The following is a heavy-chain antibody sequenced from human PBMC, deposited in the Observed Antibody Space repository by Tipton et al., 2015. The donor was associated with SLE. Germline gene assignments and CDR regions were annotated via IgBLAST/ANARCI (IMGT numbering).Heavy chain of an antibody. CDR3: ARGVGATKHDAFDI. D-gene: IGHD1-26*01. CDR2: ISSSSSYI. J-gene: IGHJ3*02. Sequence: SLRLSCAASGFTFSSYSMNWVRQAPGKGLEWVSSISSSSSYIYYADSVKGRFTISRDNAKNSLYLQMNSLRAEDTAVYYCARGVGATKHDAFDIWGQGTMVTVSS. CDR1: GFTFSSYS. V-gene: IGHV3-21*01.